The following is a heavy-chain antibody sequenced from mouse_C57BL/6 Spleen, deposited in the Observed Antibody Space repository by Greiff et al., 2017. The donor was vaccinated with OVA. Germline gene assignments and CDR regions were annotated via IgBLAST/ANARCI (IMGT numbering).Heavy chain of an antibody. D-gene: IGHD1-1*01. V-gene: IGHV1-52*01. J-gene: IGHJ2*01. CDR1: GYTFTSYW. Sequence: QVQLQQPGAELVRPGSSVKLSCTASGYTFTSYWMHWVQQRPIQGLEWIGNIAPSDSDTHYNQKFKDKATLTVDKASSTAYMQLSSLTSEDSAVYYCASSSLTSYFDYWGQGTTRTVSS. CDR2: IAPSDSDT. CDR3: ASSSLTSYFDY.